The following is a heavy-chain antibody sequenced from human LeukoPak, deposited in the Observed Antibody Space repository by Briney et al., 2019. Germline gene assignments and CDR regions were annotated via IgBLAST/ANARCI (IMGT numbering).Heavy chain of an antibody. J-gene: IGHJ3*02. Sequence: PGGSLRLSCAASGFTFSSYSMNWVRQAPGKGLEWVSSISGSSSYLYYADSVKGRFTISRDNAKNSLYLQMNSLRAEDTAVYYCARVGYYDSSGYRAFDIWGQGTMVTVSS. D-gene: IGHD3-22*01. V-gene: IGHV3-21*01. CDR2: ISGSSSYL. CDR1: GFTFSSYS. CDR3: ARVGYYDSSGYRAFDI.